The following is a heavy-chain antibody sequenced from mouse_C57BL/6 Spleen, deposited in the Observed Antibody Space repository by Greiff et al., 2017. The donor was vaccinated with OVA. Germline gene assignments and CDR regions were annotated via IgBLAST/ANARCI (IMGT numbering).Heavy chain of an antibody. CDR2: INPYNGGT. V-gene: IGHV1-19*01. Sequence: EVQRVESGPVLVKPGASVKMSCKASGYTFTDYYMNWVKQSPGKSLEWIGVINPYNGGTSYNQKFKGKATLTVDKSSSTAYMELNSLTSEDSAVYYCARSPPKEAMDYWGQGTSVTVSS. CDR1: GYTFTDYY. CDR3: ARSPPKEAMDY. J-gene: IGHJ4*01.